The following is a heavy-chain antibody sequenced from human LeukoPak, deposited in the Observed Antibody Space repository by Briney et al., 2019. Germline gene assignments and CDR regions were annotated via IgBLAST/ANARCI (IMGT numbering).Heavy chain of an antibody. V-gene: IGHV3-48*04. J-gene: IGHJ4*02. CDR1: GFTFSSYS. Sequence: GGSLRLSCAASGFTFSSYSMNWVRQAPGKGLEWVSYISSSSSTIYYADSVKGRFTISRDNAKNSLYLQMNSLRAEDTAVYYCASANLVGDKTLSGYWGQGTLVTVSS. CDR2: ISSSSSTI. CDR3: ASANLVGDKTLSGY. D-gene: IGHD1-26*01.